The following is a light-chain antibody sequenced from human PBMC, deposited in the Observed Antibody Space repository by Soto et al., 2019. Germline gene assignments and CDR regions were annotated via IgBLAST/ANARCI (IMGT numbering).Light chain of an antibody. Sequence: IQMTQSPSTLSGSVGDRVTITCRASQTISSWLAWYQQKPGKAPKLLIYKASTLKSGVPSRFSGSGSGTEFTLTISSLQPDDFATYYCQQYNSYKAWTFGQGTKVDIK. CDR3: QQYNSYKAWT. CDR2: KAS. CDR1: QTISSW. V-gene: IGKV1-5*03. J-gene: IGKJ1*01.